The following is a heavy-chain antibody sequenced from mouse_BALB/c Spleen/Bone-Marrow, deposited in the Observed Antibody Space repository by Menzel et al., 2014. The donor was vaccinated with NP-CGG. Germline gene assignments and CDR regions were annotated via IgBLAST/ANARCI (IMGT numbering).Heavy chain of an antibody. CDR1: GFNIKDTY. CDR2: IDPANGNT. V-gene: IGHV14-3*02. D-gene: IGHD1-1*01. J-gene: IGHJ2*01. CDR3: ARIYYYGRGYFDY. Sequence: VHLQQPGAELVKLGASVKLSCTASGFNIKDTYMHWVKQRPEQGLEWIGRIDPANGNTKYDPKFQGKATITADTSSNTAYLQLSSLTSEDTAVYYCARIYYYGRGYFDYWGQGTTLTVSS.